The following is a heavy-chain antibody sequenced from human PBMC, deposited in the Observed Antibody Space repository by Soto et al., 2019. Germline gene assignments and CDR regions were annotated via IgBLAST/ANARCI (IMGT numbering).Heavy chain of an antibody. CDR1: GFTFSSYG. Sequence: TGGSLRLSCAASGFTFSSYGMHWVRQAPGKGLEWVAVIWYDGSNKYYADSVKGRFTISRDNSKNTLYLQMNSLRAEDTAVYYCARGRQQLVYGMDVWGQGTTVTVSS. D-gene: IGHD6-13*01. V-gene: IGHV3-33*01. CDR2: IWYDGSNK. CDR3: ARGRQQLVYGMDV. J-gene: IGHJ6*02.